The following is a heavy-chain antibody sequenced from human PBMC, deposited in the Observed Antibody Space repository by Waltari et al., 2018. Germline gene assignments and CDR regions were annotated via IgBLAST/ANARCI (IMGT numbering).Heavy chain of an antibody. D-gene: IGHD5-12*01. CDR2: ISSSSSTI. CDR3: ARVVAEDGYYYYYMDV. J-gene: IGHJ6*03. CDR1: VFTFSSYS. V-gene: IGHV3-48*04. Sequence: EVQLVESGGGLVQPGGSLRLSCAASVFTFSSYSMNWVRQAPGKGLEWVSYISSSSSTIYYADSVKGRFTISRDNAKNSLYLQMNSLRAEDTAVYYCARVVAEDGYYYYYMDVWGKGTTVTVSS.